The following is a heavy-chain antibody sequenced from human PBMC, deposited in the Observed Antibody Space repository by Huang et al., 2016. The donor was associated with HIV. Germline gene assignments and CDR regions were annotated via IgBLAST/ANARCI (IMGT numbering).Heavy chain of an antibody. V-gene: IGHV4-39*02. CDR1: GDSINSNTFY. CDR3: ARTGVAVADDPEYFQH. D-gene: IGHD6-19*01. CDR2: IYYSGNT. J-gene: IGHJ1*01. Sequence: LQESGPGLVGPSETLSLTCAVSGDSINSNTFYWGWIRRPPGKALEWIGSIYYSGNTNYNPALKRRARIAVDASKNRIFLHLRSVTAADTGVYYCARTGVAVADDPEYFQHWGQGALVTIS.